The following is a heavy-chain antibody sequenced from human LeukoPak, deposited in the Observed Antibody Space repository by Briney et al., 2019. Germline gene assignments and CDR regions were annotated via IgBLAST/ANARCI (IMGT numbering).Heavy chain of an antibody. CDR1: GGTFSSYA. V-gene: IGHV1-69*05. Sequence: SVKVSCKDSGGTFSSYAISWVRQAPGQELEWMGRIIPIFGTANYAQKFQGRVTITTDESTSTAYMELSSLRSEDTAVYYCARGPIAVAGNASWDYWGQGTLVTVSS. CDR3: ARGPIAVAGNASWDY. J-gene: IGHJ4*02. CDR2: IIPIFGTA. D-gene: IGHD6-19*01.